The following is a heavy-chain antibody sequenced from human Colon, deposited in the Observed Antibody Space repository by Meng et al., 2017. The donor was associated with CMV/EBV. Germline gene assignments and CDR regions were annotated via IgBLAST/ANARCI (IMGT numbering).Heavy chain of an antibody. CDR3: ARKVYSSSIDI. CDR2: IRSNGGST. CDR1: GFTFSSYA. D-gene: IGHD6-6*01. J-gene: IGHJ4*02. Sequence: GESLKISCAASGFTFSSYAMHWVRQAPGKGLEYVSAIRSNGGSTYYADSVKGRFTISRDNSKNTLYLQMNSLRAEDTAVYYCARKVYSSSIDIWGQGTLVTVSS. V-gene: IGHV3-64*02.